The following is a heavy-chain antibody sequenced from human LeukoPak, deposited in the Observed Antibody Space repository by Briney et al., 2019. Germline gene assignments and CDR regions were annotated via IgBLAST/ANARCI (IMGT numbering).Heavy chain of an antibody. Sequence: SETLSLTCAVYGGSFSGYYWSWIRQPPGKGLEWIGEINHSGSTNYKPSLKSRVTISVDTSKNQFSLKLSSVTAADTAVYYCARGDCSGGSCYFARRFEYFQHWGQGTLVTVSS. CDR2: INHSGST. CDR1: GGSFSGYY. J-gene: IGHJ1*01. V-gene: IGHV4-34*01. CDR3: ARGDCSGGSCYFARRFEYFQH. D-gene: IGHD2-15*01.